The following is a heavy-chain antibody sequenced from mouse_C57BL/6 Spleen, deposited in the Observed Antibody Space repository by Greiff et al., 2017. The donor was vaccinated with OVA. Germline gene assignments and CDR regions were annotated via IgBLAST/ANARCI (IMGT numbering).Heavy chain of an antibody. Sequence: EVMLVESGGGLVKPGGSLNLSCPASGFTFRDYGLPWFRQAPEKGLEWVAYISSGSSTIYYADTVKGRFTISRDNAKNTLFLQMTSLRSEDTAMYYCARKGNSLYAMDYWGQGTSVTVSS. CDR2: ISSGSSTI. J-gene: IGHJ4*01. D-gene: IGHD2-1*01. CDR1: GFTFRDYG. V-gene: IGHV5-17*01. CDR3: ARKGNSLYAMDY.